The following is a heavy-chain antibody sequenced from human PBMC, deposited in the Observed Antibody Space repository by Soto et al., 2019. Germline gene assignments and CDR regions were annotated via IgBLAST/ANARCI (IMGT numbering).Heavy chain of an antibody. CDR2: TYYRSKWYN. CDR1: GDSVSSNSAA. J-gene: IGHJ6*02. CDR3: ARAAAFNLVVAADYYYYGMDV. Sequence: QSQTLSLTCAISGDSVSSNSAAWNWIRQSPSRGLEWLGRTYYRSKWYNDYAVSVKSRITINPGTSKNQFSLQLNSVTPEDTAVYYCARAAAFNLVVAADYYYYGMDVWGQGTTVTVSS. V-gene: IGHV6-1*01. D-gene: IGHD2-15*01.